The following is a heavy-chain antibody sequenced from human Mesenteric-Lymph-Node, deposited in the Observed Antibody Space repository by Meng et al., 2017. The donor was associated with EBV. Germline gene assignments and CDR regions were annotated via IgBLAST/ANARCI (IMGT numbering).Heavy chain of an antibody. D-gene: IGHD6-13*01. Sequence: VKVQESGPGLVKFSETLSLTCTVSGGSVNSGGYYWSWIRQPPGKGLEWIGYIHYSVGTNYNVSLKNRVTIALDTSNNQFSLKLNSVTAADTAIYYCAGAGYWRFDAWGRGTLVTVSS. CDR3: AGAGYWRFDA. J-gene: IGHJ5*02. CDR1: GGSVNSGGYY. CDR2: IHYSVGT. V-gene: IGHV4-61*08.